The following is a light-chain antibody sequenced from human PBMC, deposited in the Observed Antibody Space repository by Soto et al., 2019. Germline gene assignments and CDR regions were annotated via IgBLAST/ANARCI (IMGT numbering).Light chain of an antibody. CDR2: DVS. CDR3: CSYTTSSTYA. J-gene: IGLJ1*01. CDR1: SSDVGGYNY. V-gene: IGLV2-14*03. Sequence: QSALTQPASVSGSPGQSIAISCTGTSSDVGGYNYVSWYQQHPGKAPKLMIYDVSNRPSGVSNRFSGSKSGNTASLTISGLQAEDEADYYCCSYTTSSTYAFGTGTKVTVL.